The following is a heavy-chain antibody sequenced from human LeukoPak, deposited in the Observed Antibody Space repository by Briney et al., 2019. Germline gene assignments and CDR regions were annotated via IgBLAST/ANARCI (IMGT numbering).Heavy chain of an antibody. CDR3: AKEAVGATYFDY. V-gene: IGHV3-9*01. D-gene: IGHD1-26*01. CDR1: GFTFDDYA. Sequence: GGSLRLSCAASGFTFDDYAMHWVQQAPGKGLGWVSGISWNSGSVGYADSVKGRFTISRDNAKNSLYLQMNSLRAEDTALYYCAKEAVGATYFDYWGQGTLVTISS. J-gene: IGHJ4*02. CDR2: ISWNSGSV.